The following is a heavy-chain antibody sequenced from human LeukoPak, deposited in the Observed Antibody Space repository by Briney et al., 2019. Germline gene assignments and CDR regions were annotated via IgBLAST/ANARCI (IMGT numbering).Heavy chain of an antibody. V-gene: IGHV3-33*01. J-gene: IGHJ4*02. CDR3: ARDGGCSGGSCYDY. D-gene: IGHD2-15*01. CDR1: GFTFSSYG. CDR2: IWYDGSNK. Sequence: PGRSLRLSCAASGFTFSSYGMHWVRQAPGKGPEWVAVIWYDGSNKYYADSVKGRFTISRGNSKNTLYLQMNSLRAEDTAVYYCARDGGCSGGSCYDYWGQGTLVTVSS.